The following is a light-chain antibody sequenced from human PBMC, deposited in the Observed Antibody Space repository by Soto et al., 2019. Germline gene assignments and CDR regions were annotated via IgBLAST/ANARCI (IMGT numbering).Light chain of an antibody. V-gene: IGLV1-40*01. CDR2: G. CDR1: SSNIGAGYP. Sequence: QSVLTQPPSVSGAPGRRVTISCTGSSSNIGAGYPVHWYQQLPGTAPKLLVAGNRPSGVPDRFSVSKSGASASLAITGPQAEDEADYYCQSYDSSLSRRWVFGGGTKLTVL. J-gene: IGLJ3*02. CDR3: QSYDSSLSRRWV.